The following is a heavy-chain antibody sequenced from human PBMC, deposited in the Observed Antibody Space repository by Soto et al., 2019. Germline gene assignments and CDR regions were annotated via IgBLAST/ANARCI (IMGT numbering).Heavy chain of an antibody. Sequence: GGSLRLSCAASGFTFSSYAMSWVRQSPGKGLEWVSAIRGSSISTYYAGSVKGRCTIFRDNAKNTLYLQMNSLRVEDTAVYYCAKIGSSPSVSLPPVLLDHWGQGALVTVSS. CDR1: GFTFSSYA. CDR2: IRGSSIST. V-gene: IGHV3-23*01. J-gene: IGHJ4*02. D-gene: IGHD6-6*01. CDR3: AKIGSSPSVSLPPVLLDH.